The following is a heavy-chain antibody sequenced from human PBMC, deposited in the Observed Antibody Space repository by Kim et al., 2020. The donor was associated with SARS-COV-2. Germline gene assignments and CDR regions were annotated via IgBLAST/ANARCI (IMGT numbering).Heavy chain of an antibody. CDR3: ARHNPSRQLGRSWFDP. V-gene: IGHV4-59*08. CDR1: GASMTSSY. J-gene: IGHJ5*02. CDR2: INYSGST. Sequence: SETLSLTCTVSGASMTSSYWSWIRQSPGKGLEWIGYINYSGSTNSNPSLESRVTISKDTSKNYFSLTLTSVTAADTAVYYCARHNPSRQLGRSWFDPWGQGTLVIVSS. D-gene: IGHD1-1*01.